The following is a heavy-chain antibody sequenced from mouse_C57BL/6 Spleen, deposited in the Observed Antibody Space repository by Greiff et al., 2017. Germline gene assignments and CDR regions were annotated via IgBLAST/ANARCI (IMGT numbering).Heavy chain of an antibody. J-gene: IGHJ3*01. CDR3: ARDYYGSSYDWFAY. CDR1: GYSFTGYY. V-gene: IGHV1-42*01. Sequence: EVQLQQSGPELVKPGASVKISCKASGYSFTGYYMNWVKQSPEKSLEWIGEINPSTGGTTYNQKFKAKATLTVDKSSSTAYMQLKSLTSEDSAVYDCARDYYGSSYDWFAYWGQGTLVTVSA. CDR2: INPSTGGT. D-gene: IGHD1-1*01.